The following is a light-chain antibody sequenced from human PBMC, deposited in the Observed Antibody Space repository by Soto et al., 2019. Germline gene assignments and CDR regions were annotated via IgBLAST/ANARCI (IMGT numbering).Light chain of an antibody. CDR1: QGIRNE. CDR2: AAS. Sequence: AIQMTQSPSSLSASVGDRVTITCRASQGIRNELGWYQQRPGKAPKLLIYAASTLESGVPSRFSASGSGTDFTLTISSLRPEDVATYYCLQDSNYPRTFGQGTKVEIK. V-gene: IGKV1-6*01. CDR3: LQDSNYPRT. J-gene: IGKJ1*01.